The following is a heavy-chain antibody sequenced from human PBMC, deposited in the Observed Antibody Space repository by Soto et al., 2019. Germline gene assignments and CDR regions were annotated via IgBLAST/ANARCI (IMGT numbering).Heavy chain of an antibody. CDR3: ARSGSGSGWL. CDR1: GGSVSSGRYY. D-gene: IGHD6-19*01. V-gene: IGHV4-61*01. CDR2: IYYSGST. Sequence: NPSETLSLTCTVSGGSVSSGRYYWIWIRQPPGKGLEWIGYIYYSGSTKYNPSLKSRVTISVDTSKNQFSLKLSSMTAADTAVYYCARSGSGSGWLGGQGTLVTVSS. J-gene: IGHJ4*02.